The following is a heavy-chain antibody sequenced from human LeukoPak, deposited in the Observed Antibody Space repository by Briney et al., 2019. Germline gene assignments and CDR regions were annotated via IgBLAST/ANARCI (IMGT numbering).Heavy chain of an antibody. CDR2: INPNSGGT. CDR1: GYTFTGYY. V-gene: IGHV1-2*02. Sequence: GASVKVSCKASGYTFTGYYIHWVRQAPGQGLEWMGWINPNSGGTNYAQKFEGRVTMTRDTSISTAYMELSRLRSDDTAVYYCVRGTREGYTYGRYYFDSWGQGTQVTVSS. D-gene: IGHD5-18*01. J-gene: IGHJ4*02. CDR3: VRGTREGYTYGRYYFDS.